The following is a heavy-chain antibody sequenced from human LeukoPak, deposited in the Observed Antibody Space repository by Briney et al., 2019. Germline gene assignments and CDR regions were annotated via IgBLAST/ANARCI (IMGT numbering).Heavy chain of an antibody. D-gene: IGHD2-2*01. V-gene: IGHV3-48*02. CDR3: ARDYSSSGTFFGYYYGMDV. CDR1: GFTFSSYW. CDR2: ISGSSKII. Sequence: GGSLRLSCAASGFTFSSYWMHWVRQAPGKGLEWTSYISGSSKIIHWAESLKGRFTISRDNAKNSLYLQMNSLRDEDTAVYYCARDYSSSGTFFGYYYGMDVWGQGTTVTVSS. J-gene: IGHJ6*02.